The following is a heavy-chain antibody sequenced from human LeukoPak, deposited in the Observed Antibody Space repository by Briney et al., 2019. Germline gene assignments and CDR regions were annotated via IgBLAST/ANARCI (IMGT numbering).Heavy chain of an antibody. CDR2: IYYSGST. V-gene: IGHV4-39*01. Sequence: PSETLSLTCTVSGGSISSSSYYWGWIRQPPGKGLEWIGRIYYSGSTYYNPSLKSRVTISGDTSKNQFSLKLSSVTAADTAVYYCARATHIVVVIAGFDYWGQGTLVTVSS. CDR1: GGSISSSSYY. J-gene: IGHJ4*02. D-gene: IGHD2-21*01. CDR3: ARATHIVVVIAGFDY.